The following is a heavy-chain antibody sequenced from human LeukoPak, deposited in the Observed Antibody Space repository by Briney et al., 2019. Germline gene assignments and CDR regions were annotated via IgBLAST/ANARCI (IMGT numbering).Heavy chain of an antibody. Sequence: GASVKVSCKASGYTFTSYDINWVRQATGQGLEWMGWMNPNSGNTGYAQKFQGRVTMTRNTSISTAYMELSSLRSEDTAVYYCATSAKTDYYYYYGMDVWAKGPRSPSP. CDR1: GYTFTSYD. CDR2: MNPNSGNT. J-gene: IGHJ6*02. D-gene: IGHD1-1*01. V-gene: IGHV1-8*01. CDR3: ATSAKTDYYYYYGMDV.